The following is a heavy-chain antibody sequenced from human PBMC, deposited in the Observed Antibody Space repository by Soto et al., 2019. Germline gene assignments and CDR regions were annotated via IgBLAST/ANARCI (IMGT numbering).Heavy chain of an antibody. V-gene: IGHV3-30-3*01. Sequence: GGSLRLSCAASGFTFSNYAMHWVRQAQGKGLEWVAVISYDGSDKYNANSVKGRFTISRDNSKNTLYLQMNSLRAEDTAVYYCARDTGPNGYSYYYFCMDVWGQGTTVTVSS. CDR3: ARDTGPNGYSYYYFCMDV. D-gene: IGHD5-18*01. CDR2: ISYDGSDK. J-gene: IGHJ6*02. CDR1: GFTFSNYA.